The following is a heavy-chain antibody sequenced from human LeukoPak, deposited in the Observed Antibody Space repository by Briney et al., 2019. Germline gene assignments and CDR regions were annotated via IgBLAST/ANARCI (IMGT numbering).Heavy chain of an antibody. J-gene: IGHJ4*02. D-gene: IGHD5-18*01. V-gene: IGHV3-66*02. CDR3: ARGGYSYGLTFDF. CDR1: GFPVSSNY. CDR2: IYSGGST. Sequence: GALGLSCAASGFPVSSNYMSWVRQAPGKGLEWVSVIYSGGSTDYADSVKGRFTISRDNSKNTVYLQMNSLRAENTAVYFCARGGYSYGLTFDFWGQGTLVTVSS.